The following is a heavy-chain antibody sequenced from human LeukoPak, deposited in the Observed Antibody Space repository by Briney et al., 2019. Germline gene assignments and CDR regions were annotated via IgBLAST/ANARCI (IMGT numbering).Heavy chain of an antibody. Sequence: PGGSLRLSCAVSGFTFRSYAMSWVRQAPGKGLEWVSTTSGSGGNTYYADSVKGRFTISRDNSKNMLYLQMNSLRAEDTAVYYCAKDISAAGPMSWGQGTRVTVSS. D-gene: IGHD6-13*01. V-gene: IGHV3-23*01. CDR1: GFTFRSYA. J-gene: IGHJ5*02. CDR2: TSGSGGNT. CDR3: AKDISAAGPMS.